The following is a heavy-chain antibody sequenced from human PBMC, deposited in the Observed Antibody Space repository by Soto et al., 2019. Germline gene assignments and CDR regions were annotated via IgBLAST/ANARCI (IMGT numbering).Heavy chain of an antibody. J-gene: IGHJ5*02. CDR3: AKDGSWGTTEFDP. V-gene: IGHV3-9*01. D-gene: IGHD1-1*01. Sequence: EVQLVESGGGLVQPGRSLRLSCAASGFTFDDYAMHWVRQAPGKGLEWVSGISWNSGSIGYADSLKGRFTISRDNAKNSLYLQMNRLRAEDTALYYCAKDGSWGTTEFDPWGQGTLVTVSS. CDR1: GFTFDDYA. CDR2: ISWNSGSI.